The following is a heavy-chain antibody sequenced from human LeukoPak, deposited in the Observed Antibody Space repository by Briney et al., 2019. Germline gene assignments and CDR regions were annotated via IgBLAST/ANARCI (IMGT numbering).Heavy chain of an antibody. CDR2: IIPIFGIA. CDR1: GGTFSSYA. D-gene: IGHD2-21*01. J-gene: IGHJ4*02. CDR3: ARWLGADCGGDCYDY. Sequence: SVKVSCKASGGTFSSYAINWVRQAPGQGLEWMGRIIPIFGIANYAQKFQGRVTITADKSTSTAYMELSSLRSEDTAVYYCARWLGADCGGDCYDYWGQGTLVTVPS. V-gene: IGHV1-69*04.